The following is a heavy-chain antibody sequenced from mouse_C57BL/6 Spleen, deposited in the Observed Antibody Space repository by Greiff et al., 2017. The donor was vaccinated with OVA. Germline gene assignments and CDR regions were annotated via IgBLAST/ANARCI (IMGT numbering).Heavy chain of an antibody. J-gene: IGHJ1*03. V-gene: IGHV5-17*01. D-gene: IGHD1-1*01. Sequence: EVMLVESGGGLVKPGGSLKLSCAASGFTFSDYGMHWVRQAPEKGLEWVAYISSGSSTIYYADTVQGRFTISRDNAKNTLFRQMTSLRSEDTAMYYCAMLGSSWYFDVWGTGTTVTVSS. CDR3: AMLGSSWYFDV. CDR1: GFTFSDYG. CDR2: ISSGSSTI.